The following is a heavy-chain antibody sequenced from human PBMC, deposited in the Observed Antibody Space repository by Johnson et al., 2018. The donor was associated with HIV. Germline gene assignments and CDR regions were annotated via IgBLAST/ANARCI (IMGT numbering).Heavy chain of an antibody. V-gene: IGHV3-23*04. D-gene: IGHD3-10*02. J-gene: IGHJ3*02. CDR2: ISGGEDDT. Sequence: EVQLVESGGGLVRPGGSLRLSCVASGFSFIDYAMIWVRQAPGKGLEWVSFISGGEDDTYYADSVKGRFTISRDNSKTTLYLQMNSLRDEDTAVYYCARDFMYAFDIWGQGTMVTVSS. CDR1: GFSFIDYA. CDR3: ARDFMYAFDI.